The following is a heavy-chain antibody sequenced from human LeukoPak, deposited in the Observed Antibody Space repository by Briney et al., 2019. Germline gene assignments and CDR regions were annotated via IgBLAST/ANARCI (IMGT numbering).Heavy chain of an antibody. D-gene: IGHD3-10*01. CDR1: GFTFTDSN. Sequence: GGSLKLSCAASGFTFTDSNVYWVRQSSGKGLEWVGRIRSKSQSYATAYGASVKGRFTISRDDSSNTAYLQMNSLRVEDTALYFCAREVYYGSGRRFDQWGQGTLVTVSS. V-gene: IGHV3-73*01. CDR3: AREVYYGSGRRFDQ. CDR2: IRSKSQSYAT. J-gene: IGHJ4*02.